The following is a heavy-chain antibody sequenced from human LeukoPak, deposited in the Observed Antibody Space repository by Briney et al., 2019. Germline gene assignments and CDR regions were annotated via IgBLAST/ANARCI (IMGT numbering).Heavy chain of an antibody. D-gene: IGHD1-1*01. V-gene: IGHV3-7*01. Sequence: GGSLRLSCAASEFTFSSHQMSWVRQAPGKGLEWVAKITQDGSEKYYMDSVKGRFIISRDNGKNSLYLQMNSLRAEDTAVYYCARLGATGSSLYMDVWGKGTTVTASS. CDR1: EFTFSSHQ. J-gene: IGHJ6*03. CDR2: ITQDGSEK. CDR3: ARLGATGSSLYMDV.